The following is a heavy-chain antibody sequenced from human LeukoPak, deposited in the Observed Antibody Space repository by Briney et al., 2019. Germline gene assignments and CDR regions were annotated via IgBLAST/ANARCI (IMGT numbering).Heavy chain of an antibody. Sequence: GGSQRLSCAASGFTFNNAWMSWVRQAPGKGLEWVGRIKSKTDGGTTDYAAPVKGRFTISRDDSNNTLYLQMNSLKTEDTAVYYCTTDRGSGWPFDYWGQGTLVTVSS. CDR2: IKSKTDGGTT. V-gene: IGHV3-15*01. D-gene: IGHD6-19*01. J-gene: IGHJ4*02. CDR1: GFTFNNAW. CDR3: TTDRGSGWPFDY.